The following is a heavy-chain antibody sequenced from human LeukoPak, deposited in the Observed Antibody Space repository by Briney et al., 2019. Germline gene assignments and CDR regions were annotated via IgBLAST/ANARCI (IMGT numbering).Heavy chain of an antibody. Sequence: GGSLRLSCAVSGFTFSSYWMHWVRQAPGKGLVWVSRINSDGSSTSYADSVKGRFTISRDNAKNTLHLQMNSLRAEDTAMYYCAREMSYCDGSGYINWFDPWGQGTLVTVSS. CDR1: GFTFSSYW. D-gene: IGHD3-22*01. V-gene: IGHV3-74*01. J-gene: IGHJ5*02. CDR3: AREMSYCDGSGYINWFDP. CDR2: INSDGSST.